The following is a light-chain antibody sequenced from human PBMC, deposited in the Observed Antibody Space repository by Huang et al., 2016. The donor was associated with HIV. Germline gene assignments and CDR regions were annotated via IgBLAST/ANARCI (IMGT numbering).Light chain of an antibody. J-gene: IGKJ4*01. CDR2: WAS. CDR1: QIISYNSNNKHY. CDR3: QQYYITPLT. V-gene: IGKV4-1*01. Sequence: DIVMTQSPDSLVVSLGERATINCQSSQIISYNSNNKHYLAWYQQKPGQPPKRLIYWASTRESGVPDRFTGSGSVTDFTLTISSLQAEDVAVYYCQQYYITPLTFGGGTKVEI.